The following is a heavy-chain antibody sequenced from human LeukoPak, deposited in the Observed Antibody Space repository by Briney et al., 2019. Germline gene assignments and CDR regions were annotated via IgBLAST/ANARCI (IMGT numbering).Heavy chain of an antibody. J-gene: IGHJ4*02. CDR1: GGSISSTHYF. Sequence: SETLSLTCIVSGGSISSTHYFWGWIRQPPGKGLEWIGTMDYSGRTYNNLSLKSPVTITIDTSKNQFSLKLHPVTAADTAVYYCARLYRSGWSFDFWGQGTLVSVPS. CDR3: ARLYRSGWSFDF. V-gene: IGHV4-39*01. CDR2: MDYSGRT. D-gene: IGHD6-19*01.